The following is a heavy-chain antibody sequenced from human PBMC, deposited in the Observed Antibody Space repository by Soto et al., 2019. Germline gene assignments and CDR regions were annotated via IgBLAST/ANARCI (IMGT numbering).Heavy chain of an antibody. Sequence: QIHLVQSGAEVKKPGASVKVSCKGSGYGFTTYGITWVRQAPGQGLEWMAWISAHNGNTNYAQKLQGIVTVTRDTSTSTAIMERRSMRSDDTAVYYGAGGRYGDYWGQGALVTVSS. V-gene: IGHV1-18*01. J-gene: IGHJ4*02. CDR2: ISAHNGNT. CDR1: GYGFTTYG. D-gene: IGHD1-1*01. CDR3: AGGRYGDY.